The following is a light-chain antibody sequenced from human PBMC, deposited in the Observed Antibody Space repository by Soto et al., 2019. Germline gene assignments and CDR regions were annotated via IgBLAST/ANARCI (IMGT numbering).Light chain of an antibody. V-gene: IGLV2-8*01. CDR2: EVS. CDR1: SSDVGVYNY. Sequence: QSALTQPPSASGSPGQSVTISCTGTSSDVGVYNYVSWYQQYPGKAPKLMIYEVSKRPSGVPDRFSGSKSGNTASLTVSGLQAEDEADYYCSTYAGSTNLVFGGGTKLTVL. J-gene: IGLJ3*02. CDR3: STYAGSTNLV.